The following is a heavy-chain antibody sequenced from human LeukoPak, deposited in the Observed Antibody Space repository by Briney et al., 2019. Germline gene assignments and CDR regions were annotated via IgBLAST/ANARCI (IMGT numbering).Heavy chain of an antibody. D-gene: IGHD3-22*01. V-gene: IGHV4-59*08. J-gene: IGHJ4*02. CDR2: IYYSEST. CDR1: GGSISSYY. Sequence: SQTLSLTCAVSGGSISSYYWSWIRQPPGKGLEWIGYIYYSESTNYNPSLKSRVTISVDTSKNQFSLKLSSVTAADTAVYYCARYYYDSSGYKLDYWGQGTLVTVSS. CDR3: ARYYYDSSGYKLDY.